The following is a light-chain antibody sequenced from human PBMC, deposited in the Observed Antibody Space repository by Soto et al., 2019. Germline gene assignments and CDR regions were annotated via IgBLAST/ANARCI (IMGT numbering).Light chain of an antibody. V-gene: IGLV2-14*03. CDR2: EVS. Sequence: QSLLAQPASVSGSPGQSITISCTGTSSDVGAYDFVSWYQQHPDKAPKLMIYEVSNRPSGVSYRFSGSKSVNTATLTISGLQAEAEADYYCSSYTTSSTRVFGTGTKVTVL. J-gene: IGLJ1*01. CDR3: SSYTTSSTRV. CDR1: SSDVGAYDF.